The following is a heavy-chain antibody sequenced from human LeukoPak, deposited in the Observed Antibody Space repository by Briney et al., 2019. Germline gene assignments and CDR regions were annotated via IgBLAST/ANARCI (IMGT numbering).Heavy chain of an antibody. CDR2: ISGSGGST. J-gene: IGHJ6*02. CDR3: AKLGDIVVVPAAIAYGMDV. V-gene: IGHV3-23*01. Sequence: PGGSLRLSCAASGFTFSSYAMSWVRQAPGKGLEWVSAISGSGGSTYYADSVKGRFTISRDNSKNTLYLQMNSLRAEDTAVYYCAKLGDIVVVPAAIAYGMDVWGQGTTATVSS. CDR1: GFTFSSYA. D-gene: IGHD2-2*01.